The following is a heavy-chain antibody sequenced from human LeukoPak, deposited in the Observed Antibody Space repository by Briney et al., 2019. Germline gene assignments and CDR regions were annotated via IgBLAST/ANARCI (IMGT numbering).Heavy chain of an antibody. V-gene: IGHV3-21*01. CDR2: ISSSSSYI. Sequence: GGSLRLSCAASGFTFNSYSMNWFRQAPGKGREWVSSISSSSSYIYYADSVKGRFTISRDNAKNSLYLQMNTLRAEDTGVYYCARIGWDIVATRPDYWGQGTLVTVSS. J-gene: IGHJ4*02. CDR1: GFTFNSYS. CDR3: ARIGWDIVATRPDY. D-gene: IGHD5-12*01.